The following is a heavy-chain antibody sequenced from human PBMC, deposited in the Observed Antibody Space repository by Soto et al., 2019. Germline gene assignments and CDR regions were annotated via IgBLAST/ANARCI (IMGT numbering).Heavy chain of an antibody. CDR1: GGSISSYY. CDR2: IYYSGST. Sequence: SETLSLTCTVSGGSISSYYWSWIRQPPGKGLEWIGYIYYSGSTNYSPSLKSRVTISVDTSKNQFSLKLSSVTAADTAVYYCARVFGYYGSGSYYILGDVFDIWGQGKMVTVSS. V-gene: IGHV4-59*01. CDR3: ARVFGYYGSGSYYILGDVFDI. D-gene: IGHD3-10*01. J-gene: IGHJ3*02.